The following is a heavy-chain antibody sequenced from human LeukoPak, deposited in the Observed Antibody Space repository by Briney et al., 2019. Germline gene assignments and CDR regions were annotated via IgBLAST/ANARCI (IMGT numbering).Heavy chain of an antibody. V-gene: IGHV4-59*01. CDR2: VHYSGST. Sequence: SETLSLTCSVSGGSISNYYWSWIRQPPGKGLEWIGYVHYSGSTRYSPSLKSRVTISVDTSKNQFSLKLTSVTAADTAVYYCATNSGDYYWYFDLWGRGTLVTVSS. J-gene: IGHJ2*01. D-gene: IGHD1-26*01. CDR1: GGSISNYY. CDR3: ATNSGDYYWYFDL.